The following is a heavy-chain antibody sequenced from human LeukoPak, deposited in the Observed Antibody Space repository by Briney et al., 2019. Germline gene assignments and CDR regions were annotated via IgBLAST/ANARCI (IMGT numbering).Heavy chain of an antibody. Sequence: ASVKVTCKVSGYTLTELSMHWVRQPPGKGLEWMGGFDPKDGETIYAQKFQGRVTMTEDTSTDTAYMELSSLRSEDRAVYYCATGGQGGGWYTNWGQGTLVTVSS. CDR3: ATGGQGGGWYTN. CDR1: GYTLTELS. D-gene: IGHD6-19*01. J-gene: IGHJ4*02. V-gene: IGHV1-24*01. CDR2: FDPKDGET.